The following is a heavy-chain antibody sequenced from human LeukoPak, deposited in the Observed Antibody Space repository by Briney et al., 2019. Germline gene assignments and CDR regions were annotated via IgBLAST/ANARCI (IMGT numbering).Heavy chain of an antibody. Sequence: PSETLSLTCAVSGGSISSSNWWSWVRQPPGKGLEWIGEIYHSGSTNYNPSLKSRVTISVDTSKNQFSLKLSSVTAADTAVYYCARVKKYGSGSYYKDYYYYYMDVWGKGTTVTISS. V-gene: IGHV4-4*02. CDR2: IYHSGST. J-gene: IGHJ6*03. CDR1: GGSISSSNW. D-gene: IGHD3-10*01. CDR3: ARVKKYGSGSYYKDYYYYYMDV.